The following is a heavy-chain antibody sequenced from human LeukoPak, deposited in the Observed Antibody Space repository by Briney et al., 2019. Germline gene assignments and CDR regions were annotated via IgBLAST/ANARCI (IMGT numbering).Heavy chain of an antibody. V-gene: IGHV1-69*13. CDR3: ARGRVSSSWPRFDY. CDR2: IIPIFGTA. D-gene: IGHD6-13*01. Sequence: GASVKVSCKASGGTFSSYAISWVRQAPGQGLEWMGGIIPIFGTANYAQKFQGRVTITADESTSTAYMELSSLRSEDTAVYYCARGRVSSSWPRFDYWGQGTLVTVSS. J-gene: IGHJ4*02. CDR1: GGTFSSYA.